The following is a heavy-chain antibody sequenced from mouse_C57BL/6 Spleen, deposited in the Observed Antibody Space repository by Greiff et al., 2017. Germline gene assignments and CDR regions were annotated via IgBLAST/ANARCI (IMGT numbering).Heavy chain of an antibody. CDR2: IYPSDSET. D-gene: IGHD1-1*01. Sequence: QVQLQQSGAELVRPGSSVKLSCKASGYTFTSYWMDWVKQRPGQGLEWIGNIYPSDSETHYNQKFKDKATLTVDKSSSTAYMQLSSLTSEDSAVYYCARRGSNYWYFDVWGTGTTVTVSS. CDR3: ARRGSNYWYFDV. V-gene: IGHV1-61*01. J-gene: IGHJ1*03. CDR1: GYTFTSYW.